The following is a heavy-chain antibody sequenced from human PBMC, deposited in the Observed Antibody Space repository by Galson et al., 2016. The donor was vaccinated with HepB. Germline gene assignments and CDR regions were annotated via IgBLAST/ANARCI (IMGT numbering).Heavy chain of an antibody. D-gene: IGHD2/OR15-2a*01. CDR1: GFTFNRRG. J-gene: IGHJ5*01. CDR2: DSTDGRRK. CDR3: AKRHEYCPPVGCSVDS. V-gene: IGHV3-30*18. Sequence: SLRLSCAASGFTFNRRGMHWVRQAPGQGLEWVAADSTDGRRKFYADSVKGRFTISRDNSNNILFLQMSSLRVDDTAVYYCAKRHEYCPPVGCSVDSWGQGTLVSVSS.